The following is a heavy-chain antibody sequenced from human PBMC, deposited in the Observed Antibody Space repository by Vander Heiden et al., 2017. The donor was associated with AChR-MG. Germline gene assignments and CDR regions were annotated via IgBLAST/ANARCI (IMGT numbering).Heavy chain of an antibody. Sequence: EVQLVESGGGLVQPGGSLRLSCAASGFTFSSYWMSWVRQAPGKGLEWVANIKQDGSEKYYVDSVKGRFTISRDNAKNSLYLQMNSLRAEDTAVYYCARLGGGSYYPCDYWGQGTLVTVSS. CDR3: ARLGGGSYYPCDY. J-gene: IGHJ4*02. V-gene: IGHV3-7*01. CDR2: IKQDGSEK. CDR1: GFTFSSYW. D-gene: IGHD1-26*01.